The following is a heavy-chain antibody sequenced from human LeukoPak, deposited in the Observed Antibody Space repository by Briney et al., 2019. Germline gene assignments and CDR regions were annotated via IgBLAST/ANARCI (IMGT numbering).Heavy chain of an antibody. V-gene: IGHV1-18*01. CDR2: ISAYNGNT. CDR3: ARDRREVSYYGSGSFKFGENYFDY. CDR1: GYTFTSYG. D-gene: IGHD3-10*01. J-gene: IGHJ4*02. Sequence: GASVKVSCKASGYTFTSYGISWVRQAPGQGLEWMGWISAYNGNTNYAQKLQGRVTMTTDTSTSTAYMELSRLRSDDTAVYYCARDRREVSYYGSGSFKFGENYFDYWGQGTLVTVSS.